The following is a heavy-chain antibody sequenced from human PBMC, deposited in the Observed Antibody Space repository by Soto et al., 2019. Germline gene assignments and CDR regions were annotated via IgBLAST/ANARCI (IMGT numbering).Heavy chain of an antibody. CDR1: GYTFTSYD. Sequence: QVQLVQSGVEVKKPGASVKVSCKASGYTFTSYDINWVRQATGQGLEWMGWMNPNSGNTGYAQKFQGRVPMTRNTSISTAYMELSSLRSEDTAVYYCARERAAAGSNRFDPWGQGTLVIVSS. J-gene: IGHJ5*02. CDR2: MNPNSGNT. D-gene: IGHD6-13*01. V-gene: IGHV1-8*01. CDR3: ARERAAAGSNRFDP.